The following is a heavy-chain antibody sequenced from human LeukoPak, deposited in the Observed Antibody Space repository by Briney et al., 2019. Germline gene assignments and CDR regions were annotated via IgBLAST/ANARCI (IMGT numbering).Heavy chain of an antibody. J-gene: IGHJ4*02. CDR1: GLTFSRYW. CDR2: ISYDGSNK. Sequence: GGSLRLSCTASGLTFSRYWMSWVRQAPGKGLEWVAVISYDGSNKYYADSVKGRFTISRDNSKNTLYLQMNSLRAEDTAVYYCARDRPLQGLDYWGQGTLVTVSS. D-gene: IGHD5-24*01. CDR3: ARDRPLQGLDY. V-gene: IGHV3-30-3*01.